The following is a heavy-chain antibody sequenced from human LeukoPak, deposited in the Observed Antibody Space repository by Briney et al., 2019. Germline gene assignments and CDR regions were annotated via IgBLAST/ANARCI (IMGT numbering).Heavy chain of an antibody. D-gene: IGHD3-22*01. CDR2: ISSSSTI. CDR1: GFTFSSYG. CDR3: ASSRYDSSGYYGIIAY. V-gene: IGHV3-48*01. Sequence: GGSLRLSCAASGFTFSSYGMTWVRQAPGKGLEWVSYISSSSTIYYADSVKGRLTISRDNAKNSLYLQMNSLRAEDTAVYYCASSRYDSSGYYGIIAYWGQGTLVTVSS. J-gene: IGHJ4*02.